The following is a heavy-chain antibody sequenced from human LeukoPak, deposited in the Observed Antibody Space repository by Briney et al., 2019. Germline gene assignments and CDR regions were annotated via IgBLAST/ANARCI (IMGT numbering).Heavy chain of an antibody. D-gene: IGHD1-26*01. V-gene: IGHV4-34*01. CDR3: ASLWGAPSLYYGMDV. CDR2: INHSGST. CDR1: GGSFSGYY. Sequence: PSETLSLTCAVYGGSFSGYYWSWIRQPPGKGLEWIGEINHSGSTNYNPSLKSRVTISVDTSKNQFSLKLSSVTAADTAVYYCASLWGAPSLYYGMDVWGQGTTVTVSS. J-gene: IGHJ6*02.